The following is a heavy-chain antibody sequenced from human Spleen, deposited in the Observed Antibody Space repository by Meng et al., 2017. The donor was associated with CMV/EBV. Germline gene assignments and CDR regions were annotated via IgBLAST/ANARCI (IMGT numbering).Heavy chain of an antibody. CDR1: GASFSSIY. V-gene: IGHV4-34*01. Sequence: GSLRLSCAMYGASFSSIYWTWIRQSPGKGLEWIGEINHGGGTNYNPSLKTRVTMSIDVSKKQFSLRLNSMTAADTAVYYCVRGPQVAWLRSRLAAFDIWAQGTMVTVSS. CDR3: VRGPQVAWLRSRLAAFDI. D-gene: IGHD5-12*01. J-gene: IGHJ3*02. CDR2: INHGGGT.